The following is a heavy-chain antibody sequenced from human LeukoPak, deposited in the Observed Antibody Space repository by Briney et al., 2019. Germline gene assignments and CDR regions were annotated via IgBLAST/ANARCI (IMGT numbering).Heavy chain of an antibody. CDR1: DGSFSSYY. J-gene: IGHJ3*02. D-gene: IGHD1-26*01. V-gene: IGHV4-34*01. CDR3: ARELWDHRGGFDM. Sequence: PSETPSLTCAVYDGSFSSYYWSWIRQPPGGGLEWIGEISYPVGTNYNPSLKSRVTISVDTTRVQLSLKLSSVTAADTAMYYCARELWDHRGGFDMWGQGTMVIVSS. CDR2: ISYPVGT.